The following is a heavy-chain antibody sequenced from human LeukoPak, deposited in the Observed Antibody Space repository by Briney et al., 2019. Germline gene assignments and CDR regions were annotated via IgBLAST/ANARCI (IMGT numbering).Heavy chain of an antibody. CDR2: IIPIFGTA. Sequence: SVTVSCKASGGTFSSYAISWVRQAPGQGLEGMGEIIPIFGTANYAQKFQGRGTITADKSTSTAYMELSSLRSEDTAEYYCAIDIEGVDYWGEGTLVTVSS. CDR1: GGTFSSYA. J-gene: IGHJ4*02. V-gene: IGHV1-69*06. CDR3: AIDIEGVDY. D-gene: IGHD1-26*01.